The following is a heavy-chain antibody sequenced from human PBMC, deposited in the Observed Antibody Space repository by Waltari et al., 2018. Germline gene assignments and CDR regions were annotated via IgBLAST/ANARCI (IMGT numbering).Heavy chain of an antibody. CDR3: ARLVPIVYYTSHMDV. J-gene: IGHJ6*03. CDR2: INPNNGGT. Sequence: QLQLVQSGDDVTKPGAPAKVSCQPPRHTLTANSMHWVRQTPGQGLEWMGWINPNNGGTNYAQKFHRRVPMPRDTSISTAFMDLSRLKSDDTSVYFFARLVPIVYYTSHMDVWGKGTTVTVSS. CDR1: RHTLTANS. V-gene: IGHV1-2*02. D-gene: IGHD3-3*01.